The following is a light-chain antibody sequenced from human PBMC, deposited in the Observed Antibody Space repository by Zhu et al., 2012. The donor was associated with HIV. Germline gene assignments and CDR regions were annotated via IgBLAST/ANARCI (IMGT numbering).Light chain of an antibody. V-gene: IGKV3-20*01. CDR2: GAS. Sequence: IVLTQSPGTLSLSPGESATLSCRASQSVTYFLAWYQQKPGQAPRLLIYGASNRATGIPDRFSGSGSETDFTLTIARLEPEDFAVYYCQQYATSPRITFGQGTRLDIK. J-gene: IGKJ5*01. CDR3: QQYATSPRIT. CDR1: QSVTYF.